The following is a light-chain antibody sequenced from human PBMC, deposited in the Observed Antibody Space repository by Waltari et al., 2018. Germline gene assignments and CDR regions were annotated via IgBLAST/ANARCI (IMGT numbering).Light chain of an antibody. CDR1: SSAVGGYTS. J-gene: IGLJ3*02. V-gene: IGLV2-14*03. CDR3: SSYTSSTVV. Sequence: QSALTQPASVSGSPGQSITIPCPGTSSAVGGYTSVSWYQQHPGKAPKLLIYDVSNRPSGVSNRFSGSKSGNTASLTISGLQAADEADYYCSSYTSSTVVFGGGTKLTVL. CDR2: DVS.